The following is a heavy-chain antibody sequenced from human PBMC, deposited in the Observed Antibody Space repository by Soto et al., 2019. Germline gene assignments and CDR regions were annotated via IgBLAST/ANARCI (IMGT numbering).Heavy chain of an antibody. V-gene: IGHV3-15*01. CDR3: TTDRRITMAQFDY. D-gene: IGHD3-10*01. CDR1: EFTFSNAW. Sequence: EVQLVESGGGLVEPGGSVRLSCAASEFTFSNAWMSWVRQAPGKGLEWVGRIKSETDGGTTDYAAPVKGRFTISRDDSKNTLYLQMNSLKTEDTAVYYCTTDRRITMAQFDYWGQGTLVTVSS. J-gene: IGHJ4*02. CDR2: IKSETDGGTT.